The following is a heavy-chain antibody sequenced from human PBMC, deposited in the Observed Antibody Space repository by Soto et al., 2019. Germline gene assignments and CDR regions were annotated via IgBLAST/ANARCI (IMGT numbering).Heavy chain of an antibody. Sequence: HPGGSLRLSCAASEFTFSNYAMSWVRQAPGKGLEWVSSISGSGGSTYYADSVKGRFTVSRDNSKNTLYLQMNSLKAKDTAVYYCAKVRETIVVVPAYFDYWGQGTLVTVSS. V-gene: IGHV3-23*01. CDR1: EFTFSNYA. J-gene: IGHJ4*02. D-gene: IGHD2-2*01. CDR2: ISGSGGST. CDR3: AKVRETIVVVPAYFDY.